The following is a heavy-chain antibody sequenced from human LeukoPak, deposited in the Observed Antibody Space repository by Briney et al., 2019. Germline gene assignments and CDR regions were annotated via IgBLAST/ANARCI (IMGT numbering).Heavy chain of an antibody. J-gene: IGHJ4*02. CDR1: GGSFSGYY. D-gene: IGHD6-19*01. CDR2: INHSGST. V-gene: IGHV4-34*01. Sequence: ASETLSLTCAVYGGSFSGYYWSWIRQPPGKGLEWIGEINHSGSTNYNPSLKSRVTISVDTSKNQFSLKLSSVTAADTAVYYCARERGGWPLDYWGQGTLVTVSS. CDR3: ARERGGWPLDY.